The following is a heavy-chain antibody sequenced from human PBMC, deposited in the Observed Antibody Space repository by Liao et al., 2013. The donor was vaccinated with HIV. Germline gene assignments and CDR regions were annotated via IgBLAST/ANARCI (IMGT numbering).Heavy chain of an antibody. D-gene: IGHD5-18*01. CDR3: ARDGQSSYGLDVFDI. CDR2: IHFSGST. V-gene: IGHV4-59*12. Sequence: QMQLQESGPGLVKPSETLSLTCTVSGGPMSDDSWSWIRQPPGKGLEWIGYIHFSGSTNYSPSLQSRVTISLDTSKMQFSLRLSSVTAADTAVYYCARDGQSSYGLDVFDIWGQGTMVTVSS. CDR1: GGPMSDDS. J-gene: IGHJ3*02.